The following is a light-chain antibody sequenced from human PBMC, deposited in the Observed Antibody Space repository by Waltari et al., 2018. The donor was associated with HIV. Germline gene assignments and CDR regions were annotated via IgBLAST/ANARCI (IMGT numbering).Light chain of an antibody. Sequence: DIQLTQSPSFLSASVGDRVTITCRASQGISSYLAWYQQKPGKAPKLLIYAASTLQSGVPSSFSGSGSGTEFTLTINSLQPEDFATYDCQQLNSYPLTFGGGTKVEIK. CDR1: QGISSY. CDR2: AAS. CDR3: QQLNSYPLT. J-gene: IGKJ4*02. V-gene: IGKV1-9*01.